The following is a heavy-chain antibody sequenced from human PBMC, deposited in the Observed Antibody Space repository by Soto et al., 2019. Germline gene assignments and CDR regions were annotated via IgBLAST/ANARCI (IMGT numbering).Heavy chain of an antibody. CDR3: ASSGEYSSSPETRYYYYYGMEV. CDR1: GFTFSSYS. J-gene: IGHJ6*02. Sequence: GGSLRLSCAASGFTFSSYSMNWVRQAPGKGLEWVSSISSSSSYIYYADSVKGRFTISRDNAKNSLYLQMNSLRAEDTAVYYCASSGEYSSSPETRYYYYYGMEVWGQGTTVTVSS. D-gene: IGHD6-6*01. CDR2: ISSSSSYI. V-gene: IGHV3-21*01.